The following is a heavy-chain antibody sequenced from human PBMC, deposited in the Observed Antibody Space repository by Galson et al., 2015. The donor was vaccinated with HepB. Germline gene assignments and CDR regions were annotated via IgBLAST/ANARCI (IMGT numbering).Heavy chain of an antibody. CDR2: IIPILGIA. D-gene: IGHD6-13*01. V-gene: IGHV1-69*04. Sequence: SVKVSCKASGGTFSSYAISWVRQAPGQGLEWMGRIIPILGIANYAQKFQGRVTITADKSTSTAYMELSSLRSEDTAVYYCAKGAAKRYSSSWYYFQHWGQGTLVTVSS. CDR3: AKGAAKRYSSSWYYFQH. J-gene: IGHJ1*01. CDR1: GGTFSSYA.